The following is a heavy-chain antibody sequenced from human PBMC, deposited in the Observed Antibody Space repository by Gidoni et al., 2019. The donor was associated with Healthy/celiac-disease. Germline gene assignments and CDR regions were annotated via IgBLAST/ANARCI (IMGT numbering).Heavy chain of an antibody. V-gene: IGHV3-30*04. CDR3: ASLFDP. CDR1: GFTFSSYA. J-gene: IGHJ5*02. Sequence: QVQLVESGGGVVQPGRSLRLSCAASGFTFSSYAMHWVRQAPGKGLEWVAVISYDGSNKYYADSVKGRFTISRDNSKNTLYLQMNSLRAEDTAVYYCASLFDPWGQGTLVTVSS. CDR2: ISYDGSNK.